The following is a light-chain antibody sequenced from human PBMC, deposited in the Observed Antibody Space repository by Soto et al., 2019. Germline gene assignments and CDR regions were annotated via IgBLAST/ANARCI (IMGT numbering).Light chain of an antibody. Sequence: EIEMTQSPGTLSLSPGERATRSRRASQSVSRSSLAWYQQKPGQAPRLLIYGASSTATSIPDRFSGRGSATYIPITISRLETEEFAVYCCQQYESSPLTFGGGTKVEIK. V-gene: IGKV3-20*01. CDR2: GAS. CDR3: QQYESSPLT. CDR1: QSVSRSS. J-gene: IGKJ4*01.